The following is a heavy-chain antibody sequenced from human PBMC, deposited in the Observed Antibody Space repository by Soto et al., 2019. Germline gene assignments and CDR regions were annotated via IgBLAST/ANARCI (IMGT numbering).Heavy chain of an antibody. CDR3: AREPRYCRGGSCSITGDAYDI. Sequence: QPGGSLRLSFTASGFIVSNTYVNWVRQAPGKGLEWVSVISNRGDTHYADSVRGRFSLSRDISDNTLHLQMNNLRVEDTAVYYCAREPRYCRGGSCSITGDAYDIWGQGTMVTVSS. CDR2: ISNRGDT. D-gene: IGHD2-15*01. V-gene: IGHV3-66*01. CDR1: GFIVSNTY. J-gene: IGHJ3*02.